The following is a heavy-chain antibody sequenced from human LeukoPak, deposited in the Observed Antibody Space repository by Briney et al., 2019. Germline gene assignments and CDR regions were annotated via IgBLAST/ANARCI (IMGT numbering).Heavy chain of an antibody. Sequence: GVSLRLSCAGSEFTFSSYYMSWVRQAPGKGLEWVANINEDGSEAGYLDSVKGRFTISRDNAKNSLYLQMDSLRAEDTAVYYCAREGHYGDTDDFDYWGQGTLVTVSS. V-gene: IGHV3-7*03. D-gene: IGHD4-17*01. J-gene: IGHJ4*02. CDR3: AREGHYGDTDDFDY. CDR1: EFTFSSYY. CDR2: INEDGSEA.